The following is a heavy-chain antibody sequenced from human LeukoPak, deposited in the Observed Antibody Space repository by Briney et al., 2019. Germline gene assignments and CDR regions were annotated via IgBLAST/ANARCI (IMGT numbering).Heavy chain of an antibody. CDR1: GFTFSSYG. Sequence: GSLRLSCAASGFTFSSYGMHWVRQAPGKGLEWVAFIRYDGSNKYYADSVKGRFTISRDNSKNTLYLQMNSLRAEDTAVYYCARSTMIFLGLDAFDIWGQGTMVTVSS. D-gene: IGHD3-22*01. V-gene: IGHV3-30*02. J-gene: IGHJ3*02. CDR3: ARSTMIFLGLDAFDI. CDR2: IRYDGSNK.